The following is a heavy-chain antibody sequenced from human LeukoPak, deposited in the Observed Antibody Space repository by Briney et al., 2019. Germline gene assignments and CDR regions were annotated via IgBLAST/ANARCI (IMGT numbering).Heavy chain of an antibody. J-gene: IGHJ3*01. V-gene: IGHV4-59*02. CDR1: GGSVSSHY. CDR3: ARDSIEGNYYQLYAFDL. Sequence: PSDTLSLTCTVSGGSVSSHYWIWIRQPPGKELEWFVDIYYTGSTNHNPSLKSRVTISVDTSENQFSLRLSSVTAADTAVYYCARDSIEGNYYQLYAFDLWGQGTMVTVSS. CDR2: IYYTGST. D-gene: IGHD1-26*01.